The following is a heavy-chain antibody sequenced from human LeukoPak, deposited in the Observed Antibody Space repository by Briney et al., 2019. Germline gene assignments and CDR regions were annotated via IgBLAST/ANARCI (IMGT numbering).Heavy chain of an antibody. V-gene: IGHV3-23*01. Sequence: PGGSLRLSCAASGFTFSSYAMSWVRQAPGKGLEWVSAISGSGGSTYYADSVKGRFTISRDNSKNTLYLQMNSLRAEDTAVYYWAKDPFPKVRGNYYFDYWGQGTLVTVSS. D-gene: IGHD3-10*01. CDR1: GFTFSSYA. CDR3: AKDPFPKVRGNYYFDY. J-gene: IGHJ4*02. CDR2: ISGSGGST.